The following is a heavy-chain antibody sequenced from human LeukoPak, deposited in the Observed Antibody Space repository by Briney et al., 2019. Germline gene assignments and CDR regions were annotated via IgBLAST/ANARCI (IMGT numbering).Heavy chain of an antibody. J-gene: IGHJ4*02. D-gene: IGHD1-1*01. V-gene: IGHV3-30*03. CDR3: TRDWNDLDY. CDR2: ISYDGSNK. Sequence: GRSLRLSCAASGFIFSNYGMHWVRQAAGKGLEWVAVISYDGSNKYYADSVKGRFTISRDNSRNMLYLQMNSLRAEDTAVYYSTRDWNDLDYWGQGTLVTVSS. CDR1: GFIFSNYG.